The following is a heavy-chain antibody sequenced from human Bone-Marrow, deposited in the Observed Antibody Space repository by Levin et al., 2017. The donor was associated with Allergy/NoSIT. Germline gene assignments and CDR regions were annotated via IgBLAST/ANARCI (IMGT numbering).Heavy chain of an antibody. CDR3: ARQGGYCSSTSCPGIYYFDY. V-gene: IGHV4-39*01. Sequence: SQTLSLTCTVSGGSISSSSYYWGWIRQPPGKGLEWIGSIYYSGSTYYNPSLKSRVTISVDTSKNQFSLKLSSVTAADTAVYYCARQGGYCSSTSCPGIYYFDYWGQGTLVTVSS. CDR2: IYYSGST. D-gene: IGHD2-2*01. CDR1: GGSISSSSYY. J-gene: IGHJ4*02.